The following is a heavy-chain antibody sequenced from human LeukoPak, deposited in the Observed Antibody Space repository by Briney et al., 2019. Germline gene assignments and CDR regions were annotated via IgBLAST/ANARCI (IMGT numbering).Heavy chain of an antibody. Sequence: KSSETLSLTCAVYGGSFSSYYWSWIRQPPGKGLEWIGYIYYSGSTNYNPSLKSRVTISVDTSKNQFSLKLSSVTAADTAVYYCARGVLMVRGVIFDYWGQGTLVTVSS. CDR3: ARGVLMVRGVIFDY. CDR2: IYYSGST. V-gene: IGHV4-59*01. CDR1: GGSFSSYY. J-gene: IGHJ4*02. D-gene: IGHD3-10*01.